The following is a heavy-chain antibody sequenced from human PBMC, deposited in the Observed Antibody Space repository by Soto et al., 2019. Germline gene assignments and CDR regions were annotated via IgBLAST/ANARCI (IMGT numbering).Heavy chain of an antibody. V-gene: IGHV4-59*01. D-gene: IGHD3-22*01. Sequence: SETLSLTCTVSGGSISSYYWSWIRQPPGKGLEWIGYIYYSGSTNYNPSLKSRVTISVDTSKNQFSLKLSSVTAADTAVYYCARDQHYYDSSVIFDYWGQGTLVTVSS. CDR2: IYYSGST. CDR3: ARDQHYYDSSVIFDY. CDR1: GGSISSYY. J-gene: IGHJ4*02.